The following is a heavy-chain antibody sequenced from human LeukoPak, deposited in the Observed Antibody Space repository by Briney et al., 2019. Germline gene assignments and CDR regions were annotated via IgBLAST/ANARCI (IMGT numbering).Heavy chain of an antibody. J-gene: IGHJ4*02. D-gene: IGHD6-19*01. Sequence: SVKVSCKASGGTFSSYAISWVRQAPGQGLEWMGGIIPIFGTANYAQKFQGRVTITADESTSTAYMELSSLRSEDTAVYYCASSIAVAGGGYYFDYWGQGTLVTVSS. CDR1: GGTFSSYA. V-gene: IGHV1-69*13. CDR2: IIPIFGTA. CDR3: ASSIAVAGGGYYFDY.